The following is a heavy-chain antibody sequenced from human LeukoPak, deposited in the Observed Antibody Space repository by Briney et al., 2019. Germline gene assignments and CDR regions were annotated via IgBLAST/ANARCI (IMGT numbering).Heavy chain of an antibody. CDR3: ARGPLGSSWGY. D-gene: IGHD6-13*01. Sequence: SETLSLTCAVYGGSFSGYYWSWIRQPPGKGLEWIGEINHSGSTNYNPSLKSRVTISVDTSKNQFSLKPSSVTAADTAVYYCARGPLGSSWGYWGQGTLVTVSS. CDR2: INHSGST. J-gene: IGHJ4*02. CDR1: GGSFSGYY. V-gene: IGHV4-34*01.